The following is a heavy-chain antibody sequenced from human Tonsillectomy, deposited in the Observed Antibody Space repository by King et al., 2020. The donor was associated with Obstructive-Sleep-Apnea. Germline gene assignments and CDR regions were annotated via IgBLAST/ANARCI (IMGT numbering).Heavy chain of an antibody. CDR3: AKDYDFWSGYYTGLRYFDY. V-gene: IGHV3-33*06. D-gene: IGHD3-3*01. CDR1: GFTFSSYG. CDR2: IWYDGSNK. Sequence: QLVQSGGGVVQPGRSLRLSCAASGFTFSSYGMHWVRQAPGKGLEWVAVIWYDGSNKYYADSVKGRFTISRDNSKNTLYLQINSLRAEDTAVYYCAKDYDFWSGYYTGLRYFDYWGQGTLVTVSS. J-gene: IGHJ4*02.